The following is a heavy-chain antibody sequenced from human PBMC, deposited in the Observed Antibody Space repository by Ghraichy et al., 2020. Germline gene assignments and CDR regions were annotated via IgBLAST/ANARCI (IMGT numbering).Heavy chain of an antibody. V-gene: IGHV3-30*02. D-gene: IGHD3-10*01. CDR2: IRYDGSNK. J-gene: IGHJ4*02. CDR3: AKNMVRGFRIFDY. Sequence: GGSLRLSCAASGFTFSSYGMHWVRQAPGKGLEWVAFIRYDGSNKYYADSVKGRFTISRDNSKNTLYLQMNSLRAEDTAVYYCAKNMVRGFRIFDYWGQGTLVTVSS. CDR1: GFTFSSYG.